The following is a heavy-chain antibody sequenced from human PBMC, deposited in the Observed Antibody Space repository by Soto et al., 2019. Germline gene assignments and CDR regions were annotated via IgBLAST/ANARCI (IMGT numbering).Heavy chain of an antibody. J-gene: IGHJ4*02. CDR2: IYPDDSDT. CDR1: GYSFTSYW. D-gene: IGHD6-19*01. CDR3: TKGGFRSGAY. V-gene: IGHV5-51*01. Sequence: GESLKISCKGSGYSFTSYWIAWVRQMPGKGLECIGIIYPDDSDTRYSPSFQGQVTISADRSINTAYLHWSSLKASDTAIYYCTKGGFRSGAYWGQGTLVTVSS.